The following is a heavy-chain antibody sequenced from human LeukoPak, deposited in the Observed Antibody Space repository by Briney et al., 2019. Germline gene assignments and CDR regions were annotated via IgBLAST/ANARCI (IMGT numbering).Heavy chain of an antibody. Sequence: GGSLRLSCAASGFTFSSYSMNWVRQAPGRGLEWVSSISSSNSFIFYADSVKGRFTISRDNAKNSLYLQMNSLRAEDTALYYCARSIVVPAAISGAFDIWGQGTIVTVSS. V-gene: IGHV3-21*01. CDR1: GFTFSSYS. CDR2: ISSSNSFI. D-gene: IGHD2-2*01. CDR3: ARSIVVPAAISGAFDI. J-gene: IGHJ3*02.